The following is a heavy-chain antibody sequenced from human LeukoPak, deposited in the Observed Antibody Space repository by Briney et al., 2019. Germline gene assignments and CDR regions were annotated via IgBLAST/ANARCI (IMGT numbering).Heavy chain of an antibody. CDR2: IRSKAYGGTT. Sequence: PGGSLRLSCTASGFTFGDYAMSWVRQAPGKGLEWVGFIRSKAYGGTTEYAAFVKGRFTISRDDSKSIAYLQMNSLKTEDTAVYYCTRDELDLNYDSGKNFDYWGQGTLVTVSS. CDR1: GFTFGDYA. D-gene: IGHD3-22*01. J-gene: IGHJ4*02. CDR3: TRDELDLNYDSGKNFDY. V-gene: IGHV3-49*04.